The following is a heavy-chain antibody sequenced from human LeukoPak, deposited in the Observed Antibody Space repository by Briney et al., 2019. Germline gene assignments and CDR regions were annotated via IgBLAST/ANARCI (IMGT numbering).Heavy chain of an antibody. CDR2: VFHSGNT. J-gene: IGHJ5*02. V-gene: IGHV4-38-2*02. CDR1: GYSLSSGFY. Sequence: PSETLSLTCTVSGYSLSSGFYWGWIRQPPGKGLEWIATVFHSGNTYYNPSLESRVTISMDTSKNQFSLGLISVTAADTALYYCARFGTRDNCCHPGVDTWGQGTPVTVSS. D-gene: IGHD1-1*01. CDR3: ARFGTRDNCCHPGVDT.